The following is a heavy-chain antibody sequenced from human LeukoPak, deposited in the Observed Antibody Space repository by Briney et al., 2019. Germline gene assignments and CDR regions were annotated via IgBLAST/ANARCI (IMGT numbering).Heavy chain of an antibody. CDR3: AMDILAATGVDP. D-gene: IGHD3-9*01. CDR2: INAGNGNT. CDR1: GYTFTIYT. J-gene: IGHJ5*02. V-gene: IGHV1-3*01. Sequence: GASVKVSCKASGYTFTIYTMHWVRQAPGQRLEKMGWINAGNGNTKYSQKFQGRVTITRDTSASTAYMELSRLRSEDTAVYYCAMDILAATGVDPWGQGTLVTVSS.